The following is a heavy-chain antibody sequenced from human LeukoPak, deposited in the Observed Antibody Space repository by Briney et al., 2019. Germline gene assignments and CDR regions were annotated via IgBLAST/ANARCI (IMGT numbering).Heavy chain of an antibody. Sequence: GGSLRLSCAASGFTFSSYWMHWVRQAPGKGLGWVSRINSDGSSTSYADSVKGRFTISRDNAKNTLYLQMNSLRAEDTAVYYCARADIVLMVYNDYWGQGTLVTVSS. V-gene: IGHV3-74*01. J-gene: IGHJ4*02. D-gene: IGHD2-8*01. CDR3: ARADIVLMVYNDY. CDR2: INSDGSST. CDR1: GFTFSSYW.